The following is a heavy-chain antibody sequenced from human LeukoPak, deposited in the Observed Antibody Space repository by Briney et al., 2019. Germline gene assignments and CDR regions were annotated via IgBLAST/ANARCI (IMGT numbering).Heavy chain of an antibody. D-gene: IGHD3-16*02. CDR2: ISAYNGNT. CDR3: ARGNYVWGSYRSPDAFDI. CDR1: GYTFTSYG. J-gene: IGHJ3*02. V-gene: IGHV1-18*01. Sequence: ASVKVSCKASGYTFTSYGISWVRQPPGQGLEWMGWISAYNGNTNYAQKLQGRVTMTTDTSTSTAYMELRSLRSDDTAVYYCARGNYVWGSYRSPDAFDIWGQGTMVTVSS.